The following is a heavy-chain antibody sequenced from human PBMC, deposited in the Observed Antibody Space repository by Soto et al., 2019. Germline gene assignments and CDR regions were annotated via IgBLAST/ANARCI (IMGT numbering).Heavy chain of an antibody. CDR2: ISYSGNT. CDR3: ARAPMVLSRSHFDS. V-gene: IGHV4-59*01. Sequence: SETLSLTCTVSGGSISNFYWSWIRQPPGKGLEWIGYISYSGNTNYNPSLKSRVSISVDTSKNQLSLNLTSVTAADTAVYYCARAPMVLSRSHFDSWGQGTPVTVSS. J-gene: IGHJ4*02. CDR1: GGSISNFY. D-gene: IGHD2-8*01.